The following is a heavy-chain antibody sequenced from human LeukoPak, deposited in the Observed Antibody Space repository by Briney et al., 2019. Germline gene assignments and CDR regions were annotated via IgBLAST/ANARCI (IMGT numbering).Heavy chain of an antibody. V-gene: IGHV3-64*04. J-gene: IGHJ4*02. CDR3: AKAEGKNPTGGRWLD. D-gene: IGHD6-19*01. CDR2: ISNNGGSS. Sequence: GGSLRLSCSASGFTFSAYAMYWVRQAPGKGLEYVSGISNNGGSSFYADSVKGRFTISRDNSKNTLYLQMNSLRAEDTAIYYCAKAEGKNPTGGRWLDWGQGTLVTVSS. CDR1: GFTFSAYA.